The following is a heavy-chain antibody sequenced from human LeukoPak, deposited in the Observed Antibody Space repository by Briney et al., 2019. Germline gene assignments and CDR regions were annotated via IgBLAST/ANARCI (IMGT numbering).Heavy chain of an antibody. CDR1: GYTFTELS. J-gene: IGHJ4*02. Sequence: ASVKVSCKVSGYTFTELSMHWVRQAPGKGFEWMGGFDPEEGETIYAQKMQGRLTMTEDTSTDTAYMELSSLRSEDTAVYYCAGQFSGYYDYWGQGTLVTVSS. D-gene: IGHD3-22*01. V-gene: IGHV1-24*01. CDR2: FDPEEGET. CDR3: AGQFSGYYDY.